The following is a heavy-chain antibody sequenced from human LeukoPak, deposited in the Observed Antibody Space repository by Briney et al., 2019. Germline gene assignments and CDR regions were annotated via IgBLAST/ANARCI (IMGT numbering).Heavy chain of an antibody. V-gene: IGHV1-46*01. CDR2: INPSGGST. J-gene: IGHJ4*02. D-gene: IGHD6-13*01. CDR1: GYTFTSCY. Sequence: ASVKVSFKASGYTFTSCYMHWVRHSPGQGLEWMGIINPSGGSTSYAQKFQGRVTMTRDTSTSTVYMELSSLRSEDTAVYYCARGAAADNYWGQGTLVTVSS. CDR3: ARGAAADNY.